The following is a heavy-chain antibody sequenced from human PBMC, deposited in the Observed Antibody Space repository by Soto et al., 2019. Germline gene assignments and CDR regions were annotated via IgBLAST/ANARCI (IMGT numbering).Heavy chain of an antibody. V-gene: IGHV3-21*01. J-gene: IGHJ4*02. CDR1: GFTFSYYS. D-gene: IGHD2-21*01. CDR2: ISSSTTYI. CDR3: ARDPVGVDSTFFFDS. Sequence: PGGSLRLSCAASGFTFSYYSMTWVRQSPGRGLEWVSSISSSTTYISYADSVRGRFTISRDNAKNSLCLQMSSLRADDTAVYYCARDPVGVDSTFFFDSWGQGTLVTVSS.